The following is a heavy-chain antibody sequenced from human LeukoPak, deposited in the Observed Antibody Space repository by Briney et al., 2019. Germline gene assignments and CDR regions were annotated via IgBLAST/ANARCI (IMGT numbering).Heavy chain of an antibody. CDR2: IKSKTDGRTT. D-gene: IGHD1-26*01. J-gene: IGHJ4*02. Sequence: GGSLRLSCAASGFTFSNAWMNWVRQAPGKGREWVGRIKSKTDGRTTDYAAPVKGRFTISRDDSKNTLYLQMNSLKTEDTAVYYCATERYSGSYYIIWGQGTLVTVSS. CDR3: ATERYSGSYYII. V-gene: IGHV3-15*01. CDR1: GFTFSNAW.